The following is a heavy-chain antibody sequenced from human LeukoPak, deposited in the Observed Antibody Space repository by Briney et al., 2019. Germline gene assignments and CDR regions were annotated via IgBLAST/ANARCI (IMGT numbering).Heavy chain of an antibody. CDR3: ARGAVAGRDYYYMDV. CDR2: IYTSGST. D-gene: IGHD6-19*01. Sequence: PSQTRSLTCTVSGGSISSGSYYWSWIRQPAGKGLEWIGRIYTSGSTNYNPSLKSRVTISVDTSKNQFSLKLSSVTAADTAVYYCARGAVAGRDYYYMDVWGKGTTVTVSS. CDR1: GGSISSGSYY. V-gene: IGHV4-61*02. J-gene: IGHJ6*03.